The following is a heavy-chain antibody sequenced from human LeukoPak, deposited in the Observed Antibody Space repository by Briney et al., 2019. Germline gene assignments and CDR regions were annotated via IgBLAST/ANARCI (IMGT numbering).Heavy chain of an antibody. V-gene: IGHV3-7*04. CDR2: INQDGSEK. D-gene: IGHD2-21*01. CDR3: ARDIYGGHDY. Sequence: GGSLRLSCAASGFTFDDYDMSWVRQAPGKGLEWVTNINQDGSEKSYVDSVEGRFTISRDNAKKSLYLHVNSLRAEDTAVYYCARDIYGGHDYWGQGTLLTVSS. CDR1: GFTFDDYD. J-gene: IGHJ4*02.